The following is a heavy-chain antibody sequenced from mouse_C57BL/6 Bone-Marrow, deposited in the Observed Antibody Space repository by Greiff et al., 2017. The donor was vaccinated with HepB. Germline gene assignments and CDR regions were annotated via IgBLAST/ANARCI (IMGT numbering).Heavy chain of an antibody. CDR3: ARLDYYGSFYYAMDY. D-gene: IGHD1-1*01. CDR2: INPNNGGT. CDR1: GYTFTDYY. Sequence: VQLQQSGPELVKPGASVKISCKASGYTFTDYYMNWVKQSHGKSLEWIGDINPNNGGTSYNQKFKGKATLTVDKSSSTAYMELRSLTSEDSAVYYCARLDYYGSFYYAMDYWGQGTSVTVSS. J-gene: IGHJ4*01. V-gene: IGHV1-26*01.